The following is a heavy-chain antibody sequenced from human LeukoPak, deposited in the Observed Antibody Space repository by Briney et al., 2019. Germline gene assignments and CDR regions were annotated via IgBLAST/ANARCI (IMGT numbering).Heavy chain of an antibody. Sequence: GGSLRLSCAASGFTFSSNYMNWVRQAPGKGLEWVSVIYSDGNTYYADSVKGRFTIPRDNSKNTLYLQMNSLRAEDTAVYYCARDRRLLYFGELFHDAFDIWGQGTMVTVSS. CDR1: GFTFSSNY. J-gene: IGHJ3*02. D-gene: IGHD3-10*01. V-gene: IGHV3-53*01. CDR3: ARDRRLLYFGELFHDAFDI. CDR2: IYSDGNT.